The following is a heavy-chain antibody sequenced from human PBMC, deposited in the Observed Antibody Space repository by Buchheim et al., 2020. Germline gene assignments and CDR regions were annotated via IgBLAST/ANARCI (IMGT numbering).Heavy chain of an antibody. D-gene: IGHD2-21*01. CDR3: ARELLGWRGAGWFDP. V-gene: IGHV4-34*01. CDR2: INHSGST. J-gene: IGHJ5*02. Sequence: QVQLQQWGAGLLKPSETLSLTCAVYGGSFSGYYWSWIRQPPGKGLEWIGEINHSGSTNYNPSLKSRVTISVDTSKNKFSLKLSSVTAADTAVYYCARELLGWRGAGWFDPWGQGTL. CDR1: GGSFSGYY.